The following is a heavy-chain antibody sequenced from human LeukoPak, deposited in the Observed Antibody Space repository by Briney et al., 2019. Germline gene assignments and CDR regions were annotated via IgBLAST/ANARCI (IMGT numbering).Heavy chain of an antibody. Sequence: SETLSLTCTVSGGSISSYYWSWIRQPAGKGLEWIGRIYTSGSTNYNPSLKSRVTMSVDTSKNQFSLKLSSVTAADTAVYYCASEPINYYDSSGSIDYWGQGTLVTVPS. D-gene: IGHD3-22*01. CDR1: GGSISSYY. V-gene: IGHV4-4*07. CDR3: ASEPINYYDSSGSIDY. CDR2: IYTSGST. J-gene: IGHJ4*02.